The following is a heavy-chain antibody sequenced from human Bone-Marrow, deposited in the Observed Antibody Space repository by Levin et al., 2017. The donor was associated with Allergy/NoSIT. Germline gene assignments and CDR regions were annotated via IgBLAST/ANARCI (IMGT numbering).Heavy chain of an antibody. J-gene: IGHJ4*02. Sequence: HTGGSLRLSCAASGFTVSSHYMSWVRQAPGKGLEWVSIIYAAGSTYYADSVKGRFTISRDNSKNTLFLQMNSLRAEDTAVYYCARDPQGAVAGPRGYWGQGTLVTVSS. CDR1: GFTVSSHY. V-gene: IGHV3-53*01. CDR2: IYAAGST. D-gene: IGHD6-19*01. CDR3: ARDPQGAVAGPRGY.